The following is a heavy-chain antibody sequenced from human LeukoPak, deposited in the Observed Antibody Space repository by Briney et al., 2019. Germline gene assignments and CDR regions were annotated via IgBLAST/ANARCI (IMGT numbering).Heavy chain of an antibody. CDR1: GGXVSSGRYY. V-gene: IGHV4-61*01. CDR3: ARASGVSSYLLPI. J-gene: IGHJ4*02. Sequence: SETLSLTCTVSGGXVSSGRYYWSWIRQPPGKGLEWLGYIYYSGSTSYNPSYSSGSTNYNPSLKSRVTISIDTSKNQFSLRLNSVTAADTAVYYCARASGVSSYLLPIWGQGTLVTVSS. CDR2: IYYSGSTSYNPSYSSGST. D-gene: IGHD2-8*01.